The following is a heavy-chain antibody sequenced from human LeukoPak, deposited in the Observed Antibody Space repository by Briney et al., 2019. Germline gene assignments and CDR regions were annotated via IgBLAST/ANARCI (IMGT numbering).Heavy chain of an antibody. CDR1: GGSISSGSYY. CDR2: IFHGGST. CDR3: ARYRQLLFDY. Sequence: SQTLSLTCTVSGGSISSGSYYWSWIRQPAGKGPEWIGYIFHGGSTYYNSSLRSRVTISVDRSKNQFSLKLTSVTAADTAVYYCARYRQLLFDYWGQGILVTVSS. J-gene: IGHJ4*02. D-gene: IGHD1-1*01. V-gene: IGHV4-30-2*01.